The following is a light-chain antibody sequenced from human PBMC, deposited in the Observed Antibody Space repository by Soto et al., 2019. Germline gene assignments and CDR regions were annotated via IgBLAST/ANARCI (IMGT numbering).Light chain of an antibody. V-gene: IGKV1-5*01. CDR1: QSISSW. Sequence: DIPMTQSPSSPSASVGDRVTITCRASQSISSWLAWYQQKPGKAPKLLIFDAFSLESGVPSRFSGSRSGTEFTLTISSLQPDDYATYYCQQYNSYSPLTFGGGTKVEIK. CDR2: DAF. CDR3: QQYNSYSPLT. J-gene: IGKJ4*01.